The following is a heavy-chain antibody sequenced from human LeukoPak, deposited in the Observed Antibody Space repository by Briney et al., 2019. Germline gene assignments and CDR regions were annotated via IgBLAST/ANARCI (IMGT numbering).Heavy chain of an antibody. CDR2: IGRGGSPI. CDR1: GLTFTIYE. D-gene: IGHD3/OR15-3a*01. V-gene: IGHV3-48*03. Sequence: PRGSLRLSCVASGLTFTIYEMNWVRQAPGKGLEWVSHIGRGGSPINYADSVKGRFTISRDNAKQSLYLQMDSLRGEDTGVYYCHAGLDYWGQGSVVSVSS. CDR3: HAGLDY. J-gene: IGHJ4*02.